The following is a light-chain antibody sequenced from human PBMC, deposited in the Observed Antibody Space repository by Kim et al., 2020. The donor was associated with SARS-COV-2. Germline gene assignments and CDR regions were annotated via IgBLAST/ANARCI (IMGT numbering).Light chain of an antibody. CDR1: SSNIGSNY. V-gene: IGLV1-47*01. Sequence: ELTQPPSASGTPGQRVTISCSGSSSNIGSNYVYWYQQLPGTAPKLLIYRNNQRPSGVPDRFSGSKSGTSASLAISGLRSEDEADYYCATWDDSLSGRVFGGGTQLTVL. J-gene: IGLJ3*02. CDR3: ATWDDSLSGRV. CDR2: RNN.